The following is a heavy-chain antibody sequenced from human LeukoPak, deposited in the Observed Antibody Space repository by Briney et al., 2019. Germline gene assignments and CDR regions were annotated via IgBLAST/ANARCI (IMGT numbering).Heavy chain of an antibody. CDR2: TNSGGSSS. CDR3: ARQSYARSLGE. Sequence: PSGGSLRLSCATSGFPFSDFSMSWVRQAPGKGLEWISTTNSGGSSSDYAESVKGRFTISRDNSKNTLYLQMSSLRVEDTAMYYCARQSYARSLGEGGPGTLVTVSS. V-gene: IGHV3-23*01. J-gene: IGHJ4*02. D-gene: IGHD2-8*01. CDR1: GFPFSDFS.